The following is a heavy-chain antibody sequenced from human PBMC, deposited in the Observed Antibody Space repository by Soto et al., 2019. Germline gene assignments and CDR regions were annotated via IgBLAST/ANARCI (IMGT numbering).Heavy chain of an antibody. CDR2: ISAYNGNT. J-gene: IGHJ5*02. Sequence: ASVKVSCKASGYTFTSYGISWVQQAPGQGLEWMGWISAYNGNTNYAQKLQGRVTMTTDTSTSTAYMELRSLRSDDTAVYYCARVDIVVVPAHNWFDPWGQGTLVTVSS. D-gene: IGHD2-2*01. CDR1: GYTFTSYG. V-gene: IGHV1-18*01. CDR3: ARVDIVVVPAHNWFDP.